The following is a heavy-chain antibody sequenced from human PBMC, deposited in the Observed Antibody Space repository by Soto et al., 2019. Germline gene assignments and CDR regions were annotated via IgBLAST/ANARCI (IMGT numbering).Heavy chain of an antibody. CDR1: GFSLTNFGMG. CDR3: VNSPVSYPSHY. J-gene: IGHJ4*02. CDR2: IYCTDDK. D-gene: IGHD1-26*01. Sequence: QITLRESGPTLVKPTQTLTLTCTFSGFSLTNFGMGVGWIRQPPGKAPEWLALIYCTDDKRYNPSLNSRLTYAKDTSNNLVLLTMTNADPVDATTYFYVNSPVSYPSHYWGQGTLVTVSS. V-gene: IGHV2-5*01.